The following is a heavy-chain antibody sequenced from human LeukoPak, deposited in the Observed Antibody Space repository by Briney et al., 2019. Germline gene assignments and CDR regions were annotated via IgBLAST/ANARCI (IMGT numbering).Heavy chain of an antibody. V-gene: IGHV3-23*01. CDR3: AIGWELHRFGY. Sequence: PGGSLGLSCAASGFTFRSYAMNWVRQAPGKGLEWVSGISNSGDTTYYADSVKGRFTISRDNSKNTLYLQMDSLRAEDTAVYYCAIGWELHRFGYWGQGTLVTVSS. D-gene: IGHD1-26*01. CDR1: GFTFRSYA. J-gene: IGHJ4*02. CDR2: ISNSGDTT.